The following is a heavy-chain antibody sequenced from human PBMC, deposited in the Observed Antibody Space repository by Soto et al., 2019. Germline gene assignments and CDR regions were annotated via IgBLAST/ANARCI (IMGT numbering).Heavy chain of an antibody. CDR2: IKQDGSEK. CDR3: ARDVHCSSTSCYARRNYYYYYYMDV. CDR1: GFTFSSYW. V-gene: IGHV3-7*01. Sequence: GGSLRLSCAASGFTFSSYWMSWVRQAPGKGLEWVANIKQDGSEKYYVDSVKGRLTISRDNAKNSLYLQMNSLRAEDTAVYYCARDVHCSSTSCYARRNYYYYYYMDVWGKGTTVTVSS. J-gene: IGHJ6*03. D-gene: IGHD2-2*01.